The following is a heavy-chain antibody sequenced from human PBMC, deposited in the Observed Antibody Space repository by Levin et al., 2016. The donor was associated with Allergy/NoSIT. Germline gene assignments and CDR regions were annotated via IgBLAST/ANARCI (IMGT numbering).Heavy chain of an antibody. CDR2: ISAYNGNT. Sequence: WVRQAPGQGLEWMGWISAYNGNTNYAQKLQGRVTMTTDTSTSTAYMELRSLRSDDTAVYYCARPHDYGDYSAIYYGMDVWGQGTTVTVSS. CDR3: ARPHDYGDYSAIYYGMDV. J-gene: IGHJ6*02. D-gene: IGHD4-17*01. V-gene: IGHV1-18*01.